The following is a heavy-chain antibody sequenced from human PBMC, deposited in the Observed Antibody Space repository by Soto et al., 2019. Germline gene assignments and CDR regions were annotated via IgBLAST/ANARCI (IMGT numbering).Heavy chain of an antibody. V-gene: IGHV1-69*01. CDR1: GGTFSSYA. D-gene: IGHD4-17*01. CDR2: IIPIFGTA. CDR3: GRPRGVMTTVTTYDY. J-gene: IGHJ4*02. Sequence: QVQLVQSGAEVKKPGSSVKVSCKASGGTFSSYAISWVRQAPGQGLEWMGGIIPIFGTANYAQKFQGRVTINAEESTSTGYMELRRLRSEDTAVYFWGRPRGVMTTVTTYDYWGQGTLVTVSS.